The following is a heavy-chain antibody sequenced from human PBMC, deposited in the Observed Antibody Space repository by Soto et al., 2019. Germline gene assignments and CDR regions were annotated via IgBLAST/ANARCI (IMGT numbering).Heavy chain of an antibody. V-gene: IGHV3-30*18. Sequence: SLRLSCEASGFTFSSYGMHWVRQAPGKGLEWVAVISYDGSNKYYADSVKGRFTISRDNSKNTLYLQMNSLRAEDTAVYYCAKDKGPYYYDSSGYYPYVDWGQGTLVTVSS. CDR1: GFTFSSYG. CDR3: AKDKGPYYYDSSGYYPYVD. D-gene: IGHD3-22*01. CDR2: ISYDGSNK. J-gene: IGHJ4*02.